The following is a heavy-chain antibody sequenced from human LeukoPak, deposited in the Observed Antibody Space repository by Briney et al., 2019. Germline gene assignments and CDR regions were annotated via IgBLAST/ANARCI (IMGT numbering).Heavy chain of an antibody. V-gene: IGHV3-30-3*01. CDR3: ARDDYGDSAFDY. D-gene: IGHD4-17*01. CDR2: ISYDGGNK. CDR1: GFTFSNYA. J-gene: IGHJ4*02. Sequence: GRSPRLSCVTSGFTFSNYAMHWVRQAPGKGLEWVAIISYDGGNKYYADPVKGRFTISRDNSKNTLYLQMNSLRAEDTAVYYCARDDYGDSAFDYWGQGTLVTVSS.